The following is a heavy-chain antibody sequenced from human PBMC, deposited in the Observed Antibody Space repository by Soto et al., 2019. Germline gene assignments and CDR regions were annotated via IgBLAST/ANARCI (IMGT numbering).Heavy chain of an antibody. CDR1: GFTFSSYA. J-gene: IGHJ4*02. CDR3: SRRSSGWYFDY. V-gene: IGHV3-23*01. Sequence: EVQLLESGGGLVQPGGSLRLSCVASGFTFSSYAMSWVRQAPGEGLEWVSVISGSGGSTYYADSVKGRFTISRDNSKNTLYLQMNSLRAEDTTVYYCSRRSSGWYFDYWGQGTLVTVSS. CDR2: ISGSGGST. D-gene: IGHD6-19*01.